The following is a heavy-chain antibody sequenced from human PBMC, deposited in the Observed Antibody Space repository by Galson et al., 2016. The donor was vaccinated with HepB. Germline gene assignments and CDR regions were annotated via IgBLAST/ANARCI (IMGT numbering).Heavy chain of an antibody. J-gene: IGHJ5*02. CDR2: ISGSGDTT. CDR3: AKGNIVQVPAAPYA. D-gene: IGHD2-2*01. V-gene: IGHV3-23*01. Sequence: WVSSISGSGDTTYDADAVRGRFTISRDNSRNTLSLQMDSLRAEDSAIYYCAKGNIVQVPAAPYAWGQGALVTVSS.